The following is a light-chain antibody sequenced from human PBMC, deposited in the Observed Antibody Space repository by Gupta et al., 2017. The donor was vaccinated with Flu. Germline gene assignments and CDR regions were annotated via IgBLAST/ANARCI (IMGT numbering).Light chain of an antibody. CDR3: AAWDDSLSGRV. J-gene: IGLJ3*02. CDR2: RNN. CDR1: SSNIGSNY. Sequence: QSVLTQPPSASGTPGQRVTISCSGSSSNIGSNYVYWYQQLPGTAPKLLNYRNNQRPSGVPDRFSGSKAGTSASLATSGLRSEDEADYYCAAWDDSLSGRVFGGGTKLTVL. V-gene: IGLV1-47*01.